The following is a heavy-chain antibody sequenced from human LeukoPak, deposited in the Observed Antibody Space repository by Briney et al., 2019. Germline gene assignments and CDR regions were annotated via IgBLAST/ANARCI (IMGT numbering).Heavy chain of an antibody. CDR2: IRSKVNSYAT. D-gene: IGHD5-24*01. CDR3: TSLLAQLGIDY. J-gene: IGHJ4*02. Sequence: GGSLRLSCAASGFTFSGSAMHWVRQVSGKGLEWVGRIRSKVNSYATAYAASVKGRFTISRDDSKNTAYLQMNSLKTEDTAVYYCTSLLAQLGIDYWGQGTLVTVSS. V-gene: IGHV3-73*01. CDR1: GFTFSGSA.